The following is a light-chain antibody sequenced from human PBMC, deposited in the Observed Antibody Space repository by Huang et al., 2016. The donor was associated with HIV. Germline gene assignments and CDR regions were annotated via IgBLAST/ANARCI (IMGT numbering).Light chain of an antibody. CDR1: QSVASY. CDR2: DAS. J-gene: IGKJ4*01. Sequence: PGESATLPCRASQSVASYLAWYQQKPGQTPRLLIYDASNRATGIPARFSGSGSATDFTLTISSLEPEDFAVYYCQQRISWPLTFGGGTKVEIK. V-gene: IGKV3-11*01. CDR3: QQRISWPLT.